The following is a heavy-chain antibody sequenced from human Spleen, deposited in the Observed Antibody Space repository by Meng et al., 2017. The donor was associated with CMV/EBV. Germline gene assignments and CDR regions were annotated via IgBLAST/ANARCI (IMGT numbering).Heavy chain of an antibody. D-gene: IGHD6-6*01. CDR1: GFTFSSYS. Sequence: GGSLRLSCEGSGFTFSSYSMNWVRQAPGKGLEWVSSISSSSSYIYYADSVKGRFTISRDNAKNSLYLQMNSLRAEDTAVYYCARVVIVDSSSSLNFDYWGQGTLVTVSS. CDR2: ISSSSSYI. V-gene: IGHV3-21*01. J-gene: IGHJ4*02. CDR3: ARVVIVDSSSSLNFDY.